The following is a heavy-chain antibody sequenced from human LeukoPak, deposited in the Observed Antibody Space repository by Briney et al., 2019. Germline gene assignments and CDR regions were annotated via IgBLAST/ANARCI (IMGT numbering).Heavy chain of an antibody. CDR3: ARGSADYNNFWLSY. V-gene: IGHV3-7*02. Sequence: GGSLRLSCAASGFRLSSYWMSWVRQAPGKGLEWVANIRQDGSEKYYVDSVKGRFTVSRDNAKNSLSPQMNSLRAEDTAVYYCARGSADYNNFWLSYWGQGTLVTVSS. CDR2: IRQDGSEK. CDR1: GFRLSSYW. J-gene: IGHJ4*02. D-gene: IGHD4-11*01.